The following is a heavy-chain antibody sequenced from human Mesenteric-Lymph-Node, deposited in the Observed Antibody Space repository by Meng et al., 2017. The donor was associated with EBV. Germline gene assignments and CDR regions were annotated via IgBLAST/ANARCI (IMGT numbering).Heavy chain of an antibody. D-gene: IGHD5-12*01. CDR1: GHTFTTYG. J-gene: IGHJ4*02. CDR2: ISGYNGNA. Sequence: QVLLVQSGVEVKKPGASMKVSGKASGHTFTTYGITWVRQAPGQGLEWMGWISGYNGNANYAQKLQGRVTMTTDTSTSTVHMELRSLRSDDTAVYYCARGYTGYAFLDYWGQGILVTVSS. CDR3: ARGYTGYAFLDY. V-gene: IGHV1-18*01.